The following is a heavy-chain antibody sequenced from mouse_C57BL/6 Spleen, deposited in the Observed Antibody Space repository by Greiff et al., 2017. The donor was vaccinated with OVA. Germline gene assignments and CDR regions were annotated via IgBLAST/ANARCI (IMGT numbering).Heavy chain of an antibody. D-gene: IGHD2-1*01. CDR2: IHPNSGST. CDR1: GYTFTSYW. CDR3: ARRGDGGNYYAMDY. Sequence: VQLQQSGAELVKPGASVKLSCKASGYTFTSYWMHWVKQRPGQGLEWIGMIHPNSGSTNYNEKFKSKATLTVDKSSSTAYMQLSSLTSEDSAVYYCARRGDGGNYYAMDYWGQGTSVTVSS. J-gene: IGHJ4*01. V-gene: IGHV1-64*01.